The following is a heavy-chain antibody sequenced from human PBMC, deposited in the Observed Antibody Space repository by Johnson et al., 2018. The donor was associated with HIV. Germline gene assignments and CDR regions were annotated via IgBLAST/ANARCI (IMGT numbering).Heavy chain of an antibody. V-gene: IGHV3-30-3*01. CDR3: ARDSSNSFRFEMYAFDI. CDR1: GFAFSSYA. D-gene: IGHD6-6*01. Sequence: QVQLVESGGGLVQFGESLRLSCAASGFAFSSYAMHWVRQAPGKGLEWVAVISYDGSNKYYADSVKGRFTISRDNSKNTLYLQMNSLRPEDTAVYYCARDSSNSFRFEMYAFDIWGQGTMVTVSS. J-gene: IGHJ3*02. CDR2: ISYDGSNK.